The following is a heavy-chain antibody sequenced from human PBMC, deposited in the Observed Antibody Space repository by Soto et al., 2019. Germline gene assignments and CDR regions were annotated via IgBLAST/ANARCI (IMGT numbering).Heavy chain of an antibody. CDR2: IFYTGST. CDR1: GGSVDSNRYY. J-gene: IGHJ6*02. CDR3: ARSYYYDSSGYYFYYYYGMDV. D-gene: IGHD3-22*01. V-gene: IGHV4-39*07. Sequence: SETLSLTCTVSGGSVDSNRYYWAWIRQPPGKGLEWIGSIFYTGSTYYSPSLKSRVTISVDTSKNQFSLKLSSVTAADTAVYYCARSYYYDSSGYYFYYYYGMDVWGQGTTVTVSS.